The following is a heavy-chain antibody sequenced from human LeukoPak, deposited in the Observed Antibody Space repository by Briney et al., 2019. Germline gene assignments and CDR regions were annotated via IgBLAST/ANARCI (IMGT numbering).Heavy chain of an antibody. CDR2: ISGSSPAT. CDR1: GFPFSSYT. J-gene: IGHJ4*02. D-gene: IGHD4-17*01. Sequence: GGSLRLSCVASGFPFSSYTLSWVRQAPGKGLEWVSAISGSSPATYCSGSVKGRFTISRDNSKNTLYLQMNSLRAEDTAVYYCAKERQAGDYFTSDHWGQGTLVTVSS. CDR3: AKERQAGDYFTSDH. V-gene: IGHV3-23*01.